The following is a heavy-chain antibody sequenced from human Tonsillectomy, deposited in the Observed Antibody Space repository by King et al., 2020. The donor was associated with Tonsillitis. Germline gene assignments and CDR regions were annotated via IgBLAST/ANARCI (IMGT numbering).Heavy chain of an antibody. Sequence: VQLVESGGGVVQPGGSLRLSCAASGFTFSSYGMHWVRQAPGKGLEWVAFIRYDGSNKYYADSVKRQFTISRDNSKNTLYLQMNSLRAEDTAVYYCAKDRTRLEFVGMDHWGQGTLVTVSS. CDR3: AKDRTRLEFVGMDH. J-gene: IGHJ1*01. D-gene: IGHD1-26*01. CDR2: IRYDGSNK. V-gene: IGHV3-30*02. CDR1: GFTFSSYG.